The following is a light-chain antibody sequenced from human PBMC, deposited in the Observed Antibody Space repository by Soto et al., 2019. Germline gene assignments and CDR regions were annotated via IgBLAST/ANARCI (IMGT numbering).Light chain of an antibody. J-gene: IGKJ2*01. Sequence: EMVLTQSPGTLSLSPVEIATLSCRASQSVGSSYLAWYQQKPGQAPRLLIYGASSRATGIPDRFSGSGSGTDFTLTISRLEPEDFAVYSCQQYGFSPYTFGQGTKVDIK. V-gene: IGKV3-20*01. CDR1: QSVGSSY. CDR3: QQYGFSPYT. CDR2: GAS.